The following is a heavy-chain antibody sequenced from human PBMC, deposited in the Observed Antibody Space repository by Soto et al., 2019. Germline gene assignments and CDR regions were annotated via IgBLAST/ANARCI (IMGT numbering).Heavy chain of an antibody. CDR1: GFTFSNFA. Sequence: EVQLLESGGGLVQPGGSLRLSFAPSGFTFSNFAMTWVRQALGKGPEWVSSIGRTNNTHYADSVKGRFAISRDNSQNTLYLQMNSLTAEDTAVYYCAKVDAYSYRTDHWGQGTLVTVSS. CDR2: SIGRTNNT. CDR3: AKVDAYSYRTDH. D-gene: IGHD5-18*01. J-gene: IGHJ4*02. V-gene: IGHV3-23*01.